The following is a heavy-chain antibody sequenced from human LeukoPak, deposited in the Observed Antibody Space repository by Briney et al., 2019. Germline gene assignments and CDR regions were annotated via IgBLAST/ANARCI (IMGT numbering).Heavy chain of an antibody. J-gene: IGHJ4*02. CDR3: ARDILWFGELTGFDY. Sequence: GGSLRLSCAASGFTFDDYAMHWVRQAPGKGLEWVSGISWNSGSIGYADSVKGRFTISRDNAKNSLYLQMNSLRAEDTALYYCARDILWFGELTGFDYWGQGTLVTVSS. V-gene: IGHV3-9*01. CDR1: GFTFDDYA. D-gene: IGHD3-10*01. CDR2: ISWNSGSI.